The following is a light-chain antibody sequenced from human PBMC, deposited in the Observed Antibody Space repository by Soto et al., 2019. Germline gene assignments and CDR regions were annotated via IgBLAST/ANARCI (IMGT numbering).Light chain of an antibody. V-gene: IGLV2-8*01. Sequence: QSALTQPPSASGSPGQSVTISCTGTSSDVGAYKYVSWYQQYPGKAPKLMIYEVSKRPSGVPDRFSGCKSGNTASLTVSGLQAEYEADYYCTSYVGSNIWVFGGGTKLTVL. J-gene: IGLJ3*02. CDR3: TSYVGSNIWV. CDR2: EVS. CDR1: SSDVGAYKY.